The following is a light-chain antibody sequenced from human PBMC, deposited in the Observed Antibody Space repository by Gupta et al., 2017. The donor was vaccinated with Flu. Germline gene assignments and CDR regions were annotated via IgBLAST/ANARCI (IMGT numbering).Light chain of an antibody. J-gene: IGKJ2*01. V-gene: IGKV3-15*01. Sequence: ERVMTQSPATLSVSPGARATLSCSASQSISNNLAWYQQKPGQPPRLLIYGASARATGIPARFSGSGSGTEFTLTISSLQSEDFAVYFCQQYNSWPPAFTFGQGTKLEIK. CDR3: QQYNSWPPAFT. CDR1: QSISNN. CDR2: GAS.